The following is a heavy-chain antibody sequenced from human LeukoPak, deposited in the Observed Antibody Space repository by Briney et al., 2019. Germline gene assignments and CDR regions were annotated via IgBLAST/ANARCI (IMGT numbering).Heavy chain of an antibody. V-gene: IGHV4-38-2*02. D-gene: IGHD1-14*01. CDR1: GYSISSGYY. J-gene: IGHJ5*02. Sequence: SETLSLTCTVSGYSISSGYYWGWIRQPPGKGLEWIGSIYHSGSTYYNPSLKSRVTISVDTSKNQVSLQLNSVTPEDTAVYYCVGRWLDPWGQGTLVTVSS. CDR3: VGRWLDP. CDR2: IYHSGST.